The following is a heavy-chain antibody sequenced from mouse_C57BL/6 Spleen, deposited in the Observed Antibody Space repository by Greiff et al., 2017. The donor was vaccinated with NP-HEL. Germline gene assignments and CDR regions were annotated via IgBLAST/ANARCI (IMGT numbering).Heavy chain of an antibody. CDR3: ARVLYYDSSGAMDY. D-gene: IGHD2-4*01. CDR1: GFTFSDYY. CDR2: INYDGSST. Sequence: EVKLMESEGGLVQPGSSMKLSCTASGFTFSDYYMAWVRQVPEKGLEWVANINYDGSSTYYLDSLKSRFIISRDNAKNILYLQMSSLKSEDTATYYCARVLYYDSSGAMDYWGQGTSVTVSS. V-gene: IGHV5-16*01. J-gene: IGHJ4*01.